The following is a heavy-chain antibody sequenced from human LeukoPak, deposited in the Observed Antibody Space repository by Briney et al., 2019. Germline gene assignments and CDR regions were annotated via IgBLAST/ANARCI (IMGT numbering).Heavy chain of an antibody. CDR2: IYYSGST. J-gene: IGHJ6*03. V-gene: IGHV4-59*01. CDR1: GGSISSYY. CDR3: ARSVMDVLYYYYYYMDV. Sequence: SETLSLTCTVSGGSISSYYWSWLRQPPGKGLEWIGYIYYSGSTNYNPSLKSRVTISVDTSKNQFSLKLRSVTAADTAVYYCARSVMDVLYYYYYYMDVWGKGTTVTVSS. D-gene: IGHD2-8*01.